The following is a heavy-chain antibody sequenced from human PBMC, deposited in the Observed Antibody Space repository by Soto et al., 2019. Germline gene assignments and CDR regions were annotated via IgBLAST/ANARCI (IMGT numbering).Heavy chain of an antibody. Sequence: GASQKISCKGSGYSFTSYWIGSVRQMPGKGLEWMGIIYPGDSDTRYSPSFQGQVTISADKSISTAYLQWSSLKASDTAMYYCARIMVRGVIFYYYGMDVWGQGTTVTVSS. CDR1: GYSFTSYW. CDR3: ARIMVRGVIFYYYGMDV. D-gene: IGHD3-10*01. V-gene: IGHV5-51*01. J-gene: IGHJ6*02. CDR2: IYPGDSDT.